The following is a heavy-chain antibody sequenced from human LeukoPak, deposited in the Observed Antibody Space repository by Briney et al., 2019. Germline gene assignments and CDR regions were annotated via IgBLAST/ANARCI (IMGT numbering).Heavy chain of an antibody. CDR2: ISSSSSYI. Sequence: GGSLRLSCAASGFTFSSYSMNWVRQAPGKGLEWASSISSSSSYIYYADSVKGRFTISRDNAKNSLYLQMNSLRAEDTAVYYCARMEYYYDSSGLDYWGQGTLVTVSS. V-gene: IGHV3-21*01. J-gene: IGHJ4*02. CDR3: ARMEYYYDSSGLDY. CDR1: GFTFSSYS. D-gene: IGHD3-22*01.